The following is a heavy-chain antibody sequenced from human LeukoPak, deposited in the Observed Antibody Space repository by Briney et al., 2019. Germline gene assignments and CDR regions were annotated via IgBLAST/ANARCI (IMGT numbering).Heavy chain of an antibody. CDR1: GYTFIHYH. V-gene: IGHV1-69-2*01. J-gene: IGHJ4*02. Sequence: GATVKISCKASGYTFIHYHMHWVRQAPGKAPECMGRVDPEDGKTIYAERFWDRGTITADTSTDTVYLEVTSLRSDDTAVYFCATVAMLSTSFYFDHWGQGTLVTVSS. D-gene: IGHD2-8*01. CDR2: VDPEDGKT. CDR3: ATVAMLSTSFYFDH.